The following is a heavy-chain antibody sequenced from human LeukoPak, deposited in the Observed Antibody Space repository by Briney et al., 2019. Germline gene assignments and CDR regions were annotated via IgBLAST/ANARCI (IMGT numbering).Heavy chain of an antibody. Sequence: SETLPLTCAVYGGSFSGYCWSWIRQPPGKGLEWIGEINHSGSTNYNPSLKSRVTISVDTSKNQFSLKLSSMTAADTAVYYCARHAYYDFWSGYFRYWGQGTLVTVSS. D-gene: IGHD3-3*01. CDR2: INHSGST. CDR3: ARHAYYDFWSGYFRY. V-gene: IGHV4-34*01. CDR1: GGSFSGYC. J-gene: IGHJ4*02.